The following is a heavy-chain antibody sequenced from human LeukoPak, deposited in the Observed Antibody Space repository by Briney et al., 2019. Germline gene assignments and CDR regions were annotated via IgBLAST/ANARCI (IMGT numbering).Heavy chain of an antibody. J-gene: IGHJ3*02. Sequence: SETLSLTCAVYGGSFSDYYWSWIRQPPGKGLEWIGEINHSGSTNYNPSLKSRVTISVDTSKNQFSLKLSSVTAADTAVYYCASAYRYYYDSSGYPNAFDIWGQGTMVTVSS. CDR3: ASAYRYYYDSSGYPNAFDI. CDR1: GGSFSDYY. D-gene: IGHD3-22*01. V-gene: IGHV4-34*01. CDR2: INHSGST.